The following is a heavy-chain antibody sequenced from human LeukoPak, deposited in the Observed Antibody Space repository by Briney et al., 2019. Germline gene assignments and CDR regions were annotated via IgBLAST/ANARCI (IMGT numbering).Heavy chain of an antibody. D-gene: IGHD3-9*01. J-gene: IGHJ3*02. Sequence: SETLSLTSAVYGGSFSGYYWSWIRQPPGKGLEWIGEINHSGSTNYNPSLKSRVTISVDTSMNQFSLKLSSVTAADTAVYYCARVQLRYFDWLLIDAFDIWGQGTMVTVSS. CDR3: ARVQLRYFDWLLIDAFDI. CDR2: INHSGST. V-gene: IGHV4-34*01. CDR1: GGSFSGYY.